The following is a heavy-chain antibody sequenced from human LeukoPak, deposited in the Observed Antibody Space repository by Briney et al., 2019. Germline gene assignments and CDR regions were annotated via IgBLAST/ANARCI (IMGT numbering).Heavy chain of an antibody. D-gene: IGHD6-13*01. Sequence: ASVKVSCKASGYTFTSYGISWVRQAPGQGLEWMGWISAYNGNTNYAQKLQGRVTMTTDTSTSTAYMELRSLRSDDTAVYCCASRDSSSWYLSYWGQGTLVTVSS. CDR2: ISAYNGNT. CDR3: ASRDSSSWYLSY. CDR1: GYTFTSYG. V-gene: IGHV1-18*01. J-gene: IGHJ4*02.